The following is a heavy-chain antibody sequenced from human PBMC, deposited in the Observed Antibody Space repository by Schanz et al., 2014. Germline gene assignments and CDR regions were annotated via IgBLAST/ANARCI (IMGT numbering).Heavy chain of an antibody. Sequence: EVQLVESGGGLVKPGGSLRLSCATSGLTFTSAWMSWVRQAPGKGLEYVSSISSKGDMTFYGNSVKGRFTISRDNSKNTLYLQMNSLRAEDTAVYYCAKTLFPGGTQTFGNWGRGTLVTVSS. J-gene: IGHJ4*02. CDR2: ISSKGDMT. D-gene: IGHD2-8*02. CDR1: GLTFTSAW. CDR3: AKTLFPGGTQTFGN. V-gene: IGHV3-64*01.